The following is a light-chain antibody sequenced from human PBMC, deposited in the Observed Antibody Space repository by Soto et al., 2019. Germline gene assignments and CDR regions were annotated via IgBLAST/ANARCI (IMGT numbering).Light chain of an antibody. CDR3: QQYNSYYTWT. CDR1: QTISSW. J-gene: IGKJ1*01. Sequence: THSSSTMSGSVGYRDTTTCRASQTISSWSAWYQQKPRKAPKLVLYKASTLKSGVSSRFSGSGSGTEFTLPISSLKAADFANYYCQQYNSYYTWTFGQGTKVDIK. V-gene: IGKV1-5*03. CDR2: KAS.